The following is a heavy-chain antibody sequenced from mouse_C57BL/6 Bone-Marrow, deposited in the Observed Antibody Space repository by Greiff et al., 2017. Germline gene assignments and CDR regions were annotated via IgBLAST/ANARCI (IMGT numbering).Heavy chain of an antibody. Sequence: VQLQQSGAELVKPGASVQLSCTASGFNIKDYYMHWVKQRTEQGLEWIGRIDPEDGETKYAPKFQGKATITAETSSNTADQQVSSLTSDETAVYYCARSRWLRREYFDVWGTGTTVTGSS. D-gene: IGHD2-2*01. J-gene: IGHJ1*03. CDR1: GFNIKDYY. CDR2: IDPEDGET. CDR3: ARSRWLRREYFDV. V-gene: IGHV14-2*01.